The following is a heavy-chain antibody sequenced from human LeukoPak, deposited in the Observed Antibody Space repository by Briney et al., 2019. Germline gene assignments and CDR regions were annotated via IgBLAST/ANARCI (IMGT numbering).Heavy chain of an antibody. V-gene: IGHV4-61*01. CDR3: ARDRNGGNFDY. D-gene: IGHD4-23*01. Sequence: PSETLSLTCTVSGGSISSSSYYWGWIRQPPGKGLEWIGYIYYSGSTNYNPSLKSRVTISVDTSKNQFSLKLSSVTAADTAVYYCARDRNGGNFDYWGQGTLVTVSS. CDR1: GGSISSSSYY. J-gene: IGHJ4*02. CDR2: IYYSGST.